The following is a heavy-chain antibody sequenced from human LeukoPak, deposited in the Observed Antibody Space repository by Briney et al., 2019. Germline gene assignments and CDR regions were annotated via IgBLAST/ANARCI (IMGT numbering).Heavy chain of an antibody. V-gene: IGHV3-7*01. CDR3: ARDDVDTAMVSYYYGMDV. Sequence: GGSLRLSCAASGFTFSSYWMSWVRQAPGKGLEWVANIKQDGSEKYYVDSVKGRFTISRDNAKNSLYLQMNSLRAEDTAAYYCARDDVDTAMVSYYYGMDVWGQGTTVTVSS. J-gene: IGHJ6*02. CDR1: GFTFSSYW. CDR2: IKQDGSEK. D-gene: IGHD5-18*01.